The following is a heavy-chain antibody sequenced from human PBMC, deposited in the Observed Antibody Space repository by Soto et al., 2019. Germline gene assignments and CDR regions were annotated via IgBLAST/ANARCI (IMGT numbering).Heavy chain of an antibody. D-gene: IGHD6-19*01. V-gene: IGHV1-69*13. CDR1: GGTFSSYA. Sequence: SVKVSCKASGGTFSSYAISWVRQAPGQGLEWMGGIIPIFGTANYAQKFQGRVTITADESTSTAYMELSSLRSEDTAVYYCACIAVALTPLYYYGMDVWGQGTTVTVSS. CDR3: ACIAVALTPLYYYGMDV. J-gene: IGHJ6*02. CDR2: IIPIFGTA.